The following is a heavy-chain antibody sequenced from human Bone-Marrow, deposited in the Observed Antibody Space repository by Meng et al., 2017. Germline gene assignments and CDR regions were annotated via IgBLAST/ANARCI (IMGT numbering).Heavy chain of an antibody. J-gene: IGHJ1*01. V-gene: IGHV4-34*01. Sequence: NHSGSTNYNPSLKSRVTISVDTSKNQFSLKLNSVTAADTAVYHCLRGSGGSVWGQGTLVTVSS. CDR2: NHSGST. D-gene: IGHD3-10*01. CDR3: LRGSGGSV.